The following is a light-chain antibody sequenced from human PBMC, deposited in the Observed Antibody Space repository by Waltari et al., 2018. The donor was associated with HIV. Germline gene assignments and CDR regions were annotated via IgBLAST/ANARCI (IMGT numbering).Light chain of an antibody. V-gene: IGLV2-18*01. CDR3: SLYTSSSTYV. CDR2: EVS. Sequence: QSALTQPPSVSGSPGQSVTIPCTGTSSDVGSYDRVSWYQHPPGPAPKLMIYEVSNRPSGLPDRFSGSKSANTASLTSSGLQADDEADYYCSLYTSSSTYVFGTGTKVTVL. CDR1: SSDVGSYDR. J-gene: IGLJ1*01.